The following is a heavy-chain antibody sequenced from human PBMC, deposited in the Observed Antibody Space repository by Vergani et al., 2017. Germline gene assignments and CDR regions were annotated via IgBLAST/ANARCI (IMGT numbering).Heavy chain of an antibody. CDR1: GGTFSSYT. V-gene: IGHV1-69*08. Sequence: QVQLVQSGAEVKKPGSSVKVSCKASGGTFSSYTISWVRQAPGQGLEWMGRIIPILGIANYAQQFQGRVTITADKSTNTAYMELSSLRSEDTAVYYCARDHYDSSGYYYWGQGTLVTVSS. CDR3: ARDHYDSSGYYY. CDR2: IIPILGIA. J-gene: IGHJ4*02. D-gene: IGHD3-22*01.